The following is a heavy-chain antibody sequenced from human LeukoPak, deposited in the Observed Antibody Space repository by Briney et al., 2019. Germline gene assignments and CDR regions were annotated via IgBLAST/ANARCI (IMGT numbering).Heavy chain of an antibody. CDR2: ISAYNGNT. Sequence: ASVKVSCKASGYTFTIYGISWVRQAPGQGLEWMGWISAYNGNTNYAQKLQGRVTMTTDTSTSTAYMELRSLRSDDTAVYYCARDSLRQWLVQNPFDYWGQGTLVTVSS. CDR3: ARDSLRQWLVQNPFDY. D-gene: IGHD6-19*01. CDR1: GYTFTIYG. J-gene: IGHJ4*02. V-gene: IGHV1-18*01.